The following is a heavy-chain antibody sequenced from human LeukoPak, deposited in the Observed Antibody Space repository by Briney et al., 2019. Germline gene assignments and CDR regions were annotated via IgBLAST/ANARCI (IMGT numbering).Heavy chain of an antibody. Sequence: SATLSLTCAVCGGSFSGYYWSWLRQPPGKGLEWIGEINHSGSTNYNPSLKSRVTISVDTSKNHFSLKLSSVTAADTAVYYCARAPPVVVPAAMVGWFDPWGQGTLVTVSS. J-gene: IGHJ5*02. CDR3: ARAPPVVVPAAMVGWFDP. D-gene: IGHD2-2*01. CDR1: GGSFSGYY. CDR2: INHSGST. V-gene: IGHV4-34*01.